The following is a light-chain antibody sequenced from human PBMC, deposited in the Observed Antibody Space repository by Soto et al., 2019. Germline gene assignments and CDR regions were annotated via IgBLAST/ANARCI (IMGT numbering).Light chain of an antibody. CDR2: GAS. V-gene: IGKV3-20*01. CDR1: QSVSSSY. Sequence: EIVLTQSPGTLSLSPGERATLSCRASQSVSSSYLAWYQQKPGQAPRLLIYGASSRATGIPDRFSGSGSGTDFTLTISRLEPGDFAVYYCQQYGSSPLTFGPGTKVEIK. J-gene: IGKJ3*01. CDR3: QQYGSSPLT.